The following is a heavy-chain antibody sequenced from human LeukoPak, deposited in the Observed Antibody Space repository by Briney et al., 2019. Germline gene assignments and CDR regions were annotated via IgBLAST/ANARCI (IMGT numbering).Heavy chain of an antibody. CDR2: IIPIFGTA. V-gene: IGHV1-69*13. D-gene: IGHD6-13*01. CDR1: GGTFTSYA. CDR3: VSSWGSRGFDY. J-gene: IGHJ4*02. Sequence: GASVKVSFKASGGTFTSYAISWVRQAPGQGLEWMGRIIPIFGTANYAQKFQGRVTITADESTSTAYMELSSLRSEDTAVYYCVSSWGSRGFDYWGQGTLVTVSS.